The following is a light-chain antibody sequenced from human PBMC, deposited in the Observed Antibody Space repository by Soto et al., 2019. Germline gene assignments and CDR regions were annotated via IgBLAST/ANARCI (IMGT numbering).Light chain of an antibody. CDR2: GAS. Sequence: EIVLTQSPGTLSLSPGERATLSCRASRSVSSSYLAWYQQQPGQAPRLLIYGASSRATGIPDRFSGSGSGTDFTLTISRLEPEDFAVYYCQQYGSSPWTFGQGTKVDI. CDR1: RSVSSSY. J-gene: IGKJ1*01. CDR3: QQYGSSPWT. V-gene: IGKV3-20*01.